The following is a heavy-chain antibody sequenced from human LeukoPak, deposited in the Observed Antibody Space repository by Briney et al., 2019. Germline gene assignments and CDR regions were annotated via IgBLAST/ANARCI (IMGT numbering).Heavy chain of an antibody. CDR2: IYYSGSP. D-gene: IGHD6-6*01. CDR1: GGSISSSSYY. V-gene: IGHV4-39*02. CDR3: ARVDPDSSSTLEVFDY. Sequence: SETLSLTCTVSGGSISSSSYYWGWIRQPPGKGLEWIGRIYYSGSPYYHPSLMSRVTISVDTSKIHSSLKLSSVTAADTAVYYCARVDPDSSSTLEVFDYWGQGTLVTVSS. J-gene: IGHJ4*02.